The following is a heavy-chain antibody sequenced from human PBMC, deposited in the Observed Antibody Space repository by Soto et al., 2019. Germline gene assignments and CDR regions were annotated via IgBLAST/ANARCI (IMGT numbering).Heavy chain of an antibody. CDR1: GFTFNNYW. V-gene: IGHV3-74*01. CDR2: INRDGSST. J-gene: IGHJ6*02. CDR3: ARARAMAPLDYGMDV. Sequence: EVQLVESGGGLVQPGGSLRLSCAASGFTFNNYWMHWVRQAPGKGLVWVSRINRDGSSTNYADSVKGRFTISRDNAKNTLYLQINSLRAEDTAVYYCARARAMAPLDYGMDVWGQGTTVTVS.